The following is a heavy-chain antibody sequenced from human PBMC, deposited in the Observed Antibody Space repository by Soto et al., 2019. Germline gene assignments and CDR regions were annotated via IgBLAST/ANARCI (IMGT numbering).Heavy chain of an antibody. CDR1: GFTFSSYW. CDR3: AKGTSDSSGYRNDAFDI. CDR2: INSDGSIT. D-gene: IGHD3-22*01. V-gene: IGHV3-74*01. J-gene: IGHJ3*02. Sequence: PGGSLRLSCAASGFTFSSYWMHWVRQVPEKGLVWVSRINSDGSITNYADAVKGRFTISRDNVKNTLYLQMNSLRAEDTAVYYCAKGTSDSSGYRNDAFDIWGQGTMVTVS.